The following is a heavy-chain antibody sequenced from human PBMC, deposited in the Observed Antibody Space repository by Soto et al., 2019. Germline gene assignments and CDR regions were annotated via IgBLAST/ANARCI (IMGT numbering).Heavy chain of an antibody. J-gene: IGHJ5*02. V-gene: IGHV4-39*01. D-gene: IGHD3-3*01. CDR2: IYYSGST. CDR1: GGSISSSSYY. Sequence: PSETLSLTCTVSGGSISSSSYYWGWIRQPPGKGLEWIGSIYYSGSTYYNPSLKSRVTISVDTSKNQFSLKLSSVTAADTALYYCARHSSDSYYDFWSGYSWFDPWGQGTLATVSS. CDR3: ARHSSDSYYDFWSGYSWFDP.